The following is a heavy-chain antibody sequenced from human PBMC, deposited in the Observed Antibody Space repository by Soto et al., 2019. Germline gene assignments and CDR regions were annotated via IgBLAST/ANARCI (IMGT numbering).Heavy chain of an antibody. D-gene: IGHD3-22*01. J-gene: IGHJ5*02. CDR1: GGSISSGGYY. CDR2: IYYSGST. Sequence: SETLSLTCTVSGGSISSGGYYWSWIRQHPGKGLEWIGYIYYSGSTYYNPSLKSRVTISVDTSKNQFSLKLSSVTAADTAVYYCARGRVVEYDSSGYPYNWFDPWGQGTLVTVSS. V-gene: IGHV4-31*03. CDR3: ARGRVVEYDSSGYPYNWFDP.